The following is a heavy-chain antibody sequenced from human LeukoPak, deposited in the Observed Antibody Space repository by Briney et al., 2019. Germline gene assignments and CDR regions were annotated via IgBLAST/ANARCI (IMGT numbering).Heavy chain of an antibody. CDR2: ISSSSSYN. CDR1: GFTFSSYC. Sequence: AGSLSLTCAASGFTFSSYCMNWVRQAPEKGLEWVSSISSSSSYNYYADSVKGRFTISRDNAKNSLYLQMNRLRAEDTAVYYCARGTSYYYDSSGYYPHFDYWGQGTLVTVSS. CDR3: ARGTSYYYDSSGYYPHFDY. J-gene: IGHJ4*02. V-gene: IGHV3-21*01. D-gene: IGHD3-22*01.